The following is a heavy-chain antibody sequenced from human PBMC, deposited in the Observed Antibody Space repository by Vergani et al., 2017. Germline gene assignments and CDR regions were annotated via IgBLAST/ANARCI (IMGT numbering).Heavy chain of an antibody. J-gene: IGHJ4*02. V-gene: IGHV4-39*01. Sequence: QVQLQESGPGLVKPSETLSLTCTVSGHSVISTDYHWGCLRQPPGKGLGWIGSMDYSGSTSYNPSLESRISISFETPKNQFSLRLTSVTAADTAVYYCASKRGACRAAYCHSYDFWGPGTLVGVSS. CDR1: GHSVISTDYH. CDR2: MDYSGST. CDR3: ASKRGACRAAYCHSYDF. D-gene: IGHD2-15*01.